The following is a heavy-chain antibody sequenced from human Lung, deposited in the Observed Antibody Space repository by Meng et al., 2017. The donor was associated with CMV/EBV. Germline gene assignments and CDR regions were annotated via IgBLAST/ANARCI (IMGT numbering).Heavy chain of an antibody. Sequence: SCRASGYTFSSYSMSWVRQAPGKGLEWVSSISGSGGSTYSADSVKGRLTISRDNSESTLYLQMNSLTAEDTAIYYCVKGWQNLGDYWGQVTLVTVSS. CDR2: ISGSGGST. J-gene: IGHJ4*02. CDR3: VKGWQNLGDY. CDR1: GYTFSSYS. D-gene: IGHD7-27*01. V-gene: IGHV3-23*01.